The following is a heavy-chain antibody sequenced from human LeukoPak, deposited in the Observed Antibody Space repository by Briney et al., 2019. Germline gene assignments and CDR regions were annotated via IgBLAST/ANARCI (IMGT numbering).Heavy chain of an antibody. V-gene: IGHV4-34*01. CDR1: GGSFSGYY. CDR2: INHSGST. D-gene: IGHD6-13*01. CDR3: ARAPPRYSSSRPKGDYYYYYMDV. Sequence: SETLSLTCAVYGGSFSGYYWSWIRQPPGKGLEWIGEINHSGSTNYNPSLKSRVTISVDTSKNQFSLKLSSVTAADTAVYYCARAPPRYSSSRPKGDYYYYYMDVWGKGTMVTVSS. J-gene: IGHJ6*03.